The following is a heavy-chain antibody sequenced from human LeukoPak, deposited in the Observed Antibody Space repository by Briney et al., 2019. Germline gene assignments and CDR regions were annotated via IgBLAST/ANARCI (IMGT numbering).Heavy chain of an antibody. J-gene: IGHJ6*03. V-gene: IGHV3-23*01. Sequence: GGPLSLSCAVSGFPFSDFAMSWVRQAPGKGLEWVSTISGGGDNTYFADSVKGRFTISRNNSKNTLFLQMVSLRAEDTAVYYCAKFEGALLGNYYMDVWGKGTTVTVSS. CDR3: AKFEGALLGNYYMDV. CDR2: ISGGGDNT. CDR1: GFPFSDFA.